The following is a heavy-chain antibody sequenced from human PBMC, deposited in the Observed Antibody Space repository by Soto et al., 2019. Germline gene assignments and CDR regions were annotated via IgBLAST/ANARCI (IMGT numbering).Heavy chain of an antibody. Sequence: SWIRQHPGKGLEWIGYIYYSGSTYYNPSLKSRVTISVDTSKNQFSLKLSSVTAADTAVYYCATGSSTSSLDYWGQGTLVTVSS. J-gene: IGHJ4*02. D-gene: IGHD2-2*01. V-gene: IGHV4-31*02. CDR3: ATGSSTSSLDY. CDR2: IYYSGST.